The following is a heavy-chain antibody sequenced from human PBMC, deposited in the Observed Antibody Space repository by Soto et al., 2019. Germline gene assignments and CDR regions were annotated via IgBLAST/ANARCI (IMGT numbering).Heavy chain of an antibody. D-gene: IGHD2-2*02. CDR3: ARGFLGYCSSTSCFTIDY. CDR1: GGSFSGYY. J-gene: IGHJ4*02. V-gene: IGHV4-34*01. CDR2: INHSGST. Sequence: SETLSLTCAVYGGSFSGYYWSWIRQPPGKGLEWIGEINHSGSTNYNPSLKSRVTISVDTSKNQFSLKLSSVTAADTAVYYCARGFLGYCSSTSCFTIDYWGQGTLVTVSS.